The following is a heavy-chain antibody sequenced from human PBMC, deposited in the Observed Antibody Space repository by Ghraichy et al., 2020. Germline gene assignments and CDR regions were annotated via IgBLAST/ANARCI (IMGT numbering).Heavy chain of an antibody. V-gene: IGHV3-13*01. CDR2: VDTTGHT. J-gene: IGHJ2*01. CDR3: ARGEATSNWYFDL. Sequence: GGSLRLSCAASGFAFSDYDMHWVRQRTGESLEWVSVVDTTGHTYYPTSVKGRFAISRENAKNSLYLQMNSLRVGDTAVYFCARGEATSNWYFDLWGRGTLITVSS. CDR1: GFAFSDYD.